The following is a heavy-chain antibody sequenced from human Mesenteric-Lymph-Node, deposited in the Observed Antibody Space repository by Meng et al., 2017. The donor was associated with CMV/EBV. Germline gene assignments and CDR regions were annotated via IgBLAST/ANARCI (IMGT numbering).Heavy chain of an antibody. Sequence: GSLRLSCTVSGASITNSNYYWGWIRQPPGKGLEWIGSMYSRGKTFYNPSLKSRVTISEDTSKNQFSLKLSSVTAADTAVYYCARGNIVVVPAAILSWYFDYWGQGTLVTVSS. D-gene: IGHD2-2*02. CDR2: MYSRGKT. CDR3: ARGNIVVVPAAILSWYFDY. CDR1: GASITNSNYY. V-gene: IGHV4-39*07. J-gene: IGHJ4*02.